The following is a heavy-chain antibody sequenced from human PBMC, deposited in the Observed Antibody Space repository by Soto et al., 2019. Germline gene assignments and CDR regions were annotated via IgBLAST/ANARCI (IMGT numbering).Heavy chain of an antibody. D-gene: IGHD3-3*01. Sequence: GGSLRLSCAASGFTFSSYSMNWVRQAPGKGLEWVSSISSSSSYIYYADSVKGRFTISRDNAKNSLYLQMNSLRAEDTAVYYCARDGLETPNFDYWGQGTLVTVSS. V-gene: IGHV3-21*01. CDR1: GFTFSSYS. J-gene: IGHJ4*02. CDR3: ARDGLETPNFDY. CDR2: ISSSSSYI.